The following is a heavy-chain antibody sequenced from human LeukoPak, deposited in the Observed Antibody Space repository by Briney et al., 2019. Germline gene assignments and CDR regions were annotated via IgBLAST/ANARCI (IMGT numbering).Heavy chain of an antibody. CDR2: IYWDNDK. J-gene: IGHJ4*02. V-gene: IGHV2-5*02. CDR1: GFSLTTSGVG. CDR3: AHYNVQSSTFDY. D-gene: IGHD6-13*01. Sequence: PTQTLTLTCTFSGFSLTTSGVGVGWIRQPPGKVLEWLALIYWDNDKPSSPSLRSRLTITNGPSINPVVLTLTNMDPVDTATYYCAHYNVQSSTFDYWGQGTLVTVSS.